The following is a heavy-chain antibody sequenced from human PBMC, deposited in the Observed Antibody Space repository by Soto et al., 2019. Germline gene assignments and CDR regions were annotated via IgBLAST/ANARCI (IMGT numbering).Heavy chain of an antibody. CDR1: GYSFTSYW. V-gene: IGHV5-51*01. J-gene: IGHJ6*02. Sequence: PGESLKISCKASGYSFTSYWIAWVRQMPGKGLEWMGIIYPGDSDARYSLSFQGQVTMSADKSVSTAYLQWSSLKASDTAMYYCARPRSGSYRLDYYGMDVWGQGTTVTVSS. CDR2: IYPGDSDA. D-gene: IGHD3-10*01. CDR3: ARPRSGSYRLDYYGMDV.